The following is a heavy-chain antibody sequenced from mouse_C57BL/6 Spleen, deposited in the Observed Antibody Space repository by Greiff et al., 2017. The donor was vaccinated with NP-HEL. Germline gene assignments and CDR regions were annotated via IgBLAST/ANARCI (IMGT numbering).Heavy chain of an antibody. Sequence: VQLQQPGAELVKPGASVKMSCKASGYTFTSYWITWVKQRPGQGLEWIGDIYPGSGSTNYNEKFKSKATLTVDTSSSTAYMQLSSLTSEDSAVYYCARKPIYYGSSSYYFDYWGQGTTLTVSS. CDR3: ARKPIYYGSSSYYFDY. CDR2: IYPGSGST. J-gene: IGHJ2*01. D-gene: IGHD1-1*01. CDR1: GYTFTSYW. V-gene: IGHV1-55*01.